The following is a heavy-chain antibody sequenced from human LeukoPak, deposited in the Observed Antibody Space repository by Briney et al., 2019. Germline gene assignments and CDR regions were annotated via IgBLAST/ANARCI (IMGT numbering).Heavy chain of an antibody. Sequence: PSETLSLTCTVYGGSINNYYWNWIRQPPGKGLEWIGYITGTIYFCGSAKYAPSLESRVTMSVDTSTRQFSLTLSSVTAADTAVYYCARDSRDYGSGSYWDVWGQGTTVTVSS. V-gene: IGHV4-59*01. CDR3: ARDSRDYGSGSYWDV. D-gene: IGHD3-10*01. CDR2: ITGTIYFCGSA. J-gene: IGHJ6*02. CDR1: GGSINNYY.